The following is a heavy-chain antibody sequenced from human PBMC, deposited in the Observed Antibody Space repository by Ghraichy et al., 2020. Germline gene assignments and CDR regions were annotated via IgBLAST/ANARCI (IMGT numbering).Heavy chain of an antibody. Sequence: GGSLRLSCDGSGLTFSCCGMHWVLQAPGKGLEWVALIAFDGSNKFYIDSVKGRFSISRDNSKNTLYLQMNSLRVEDTAIYYCANFVGSDPTGRFDNWGQGTRVTVSS. CDR1: GLTFSCCG. CDR3: ANFVGSDPTGRFDN. V-gene: IGHV3-30*02. J-gene: IGHJ4*02. CDR2: IAFDGSNK. D-gene: IGHD2-21*01.